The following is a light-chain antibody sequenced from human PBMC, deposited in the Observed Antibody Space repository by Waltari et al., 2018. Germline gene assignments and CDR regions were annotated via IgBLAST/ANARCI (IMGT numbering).Light chain of an antibody. CDR2: GSD. V-gene: IGLV1-44*01. CDR1: SSNLGSNP. Sequence: QSVLTQPPSASGTPGQRVTISCSGSSSNLGSNPVHWYQQFPGAAPTLLISGSDHRPSGVPDRFSGSKSGTSASLAISGLQSEDEADYYCAAWDDRLNGPVFGGGTKLTVL. CDR3: AAWDDRLNGPV. J-gene: IGLJ3*02.